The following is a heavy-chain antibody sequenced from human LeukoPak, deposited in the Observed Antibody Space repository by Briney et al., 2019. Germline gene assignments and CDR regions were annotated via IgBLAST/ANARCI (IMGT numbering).Heavy chain of an antibody. D-gene: IGHD6-19*01. CDR3: ARAHHSSGWFPPYYFDY. CDR2: IYSGGST. CDR1: GFTVSSNH. Sequence: PGGSLRLSCAASGFTVSSNHMSWVRQAPGKGLEWVSVIYSGGSTYYADSVKGRFTISRDNSKNTLYLQMNSLRAEDTAVYYCARAHHSSGWFPPYYFDYWGQGTLVTVSS. J-gene: IGHJ4*02. V-gene: IGHV3-53*01.